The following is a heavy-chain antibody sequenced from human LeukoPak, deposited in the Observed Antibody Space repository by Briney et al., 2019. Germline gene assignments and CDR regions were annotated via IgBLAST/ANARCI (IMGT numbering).Heavy chain of an antibody. CDR3: ARVPYSSWAEWYYFDY. CDR1: GFTFSSYW. Sequence: GGSLRLSRAASGFTFSSYWMHWVRQAPGKGLVWVSRINSDGSSTSYADSVKGRFTISRDNAKNTLYLQMNSLRAEDTAVYYCARVPYSSWAEWYYFDYWGQGTLVTVSS. CDR2: INSDGSST. V-gene: IGHV3-74*01. D-gene: IGHD6-6*01. J-gene: IGHJ4*02.